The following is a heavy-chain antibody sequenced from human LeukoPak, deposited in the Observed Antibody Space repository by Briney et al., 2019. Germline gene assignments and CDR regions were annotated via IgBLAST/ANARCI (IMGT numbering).Heavy chain of an antibody. V-gene: IGHV4-59*01. CDR3: AREGYLPYYFDY. J-gene: IGHJ4*02. Sequence: SETLSLTCTVSGGSISSYYWSWIRQPPGRGLEWIGYIYYSGSTNYNPSLKSRVTISVDTSKNQFSLNLSSVTAADTAVYYCAREGYLPYYFDYWGQGTLVTVSS. CDR2: IYYSGST. CDR1: GGSISSYY. D-gene: IGHD6-13*01.